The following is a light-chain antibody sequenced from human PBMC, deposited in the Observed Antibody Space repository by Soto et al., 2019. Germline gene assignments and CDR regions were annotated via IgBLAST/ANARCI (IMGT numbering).Light chain of an antibody. CDR2: DAS. CDR1: QGISSA. CDR3: QQFNSYPL. J-gene: IGKJ3*01. Sequence: AIQLTQSPSSLSASVGDRVTITCRASQGISSALAWYQQKPGKAPKLLIYDASSLESRVPSRFSGSGSGTDFTLTISSPQPEDFATYYCQQFNSYPLFGPGTKVDIK. V-gene: IGKV1-13*02.